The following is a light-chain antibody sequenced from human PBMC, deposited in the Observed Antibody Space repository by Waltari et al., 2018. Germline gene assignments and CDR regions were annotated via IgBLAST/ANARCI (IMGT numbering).Light chain of an antibody. CDR1: NSDIVAYKF. CDR2: EVN. CDR3: SSYTTSSTVV. J-gene: IGLJ1*01. Sequence: QSALTQTASVSGSRGQSVTISCTGTNSDIVAYKFVPWYQQHPNKAPPLIIYEVNNRPSGVSTRFSGSRSGNAASLTISDLQSEDEAHYYCSSYTTSSTVVFGTGTKVT. V-gene: IGLV2-14*01.